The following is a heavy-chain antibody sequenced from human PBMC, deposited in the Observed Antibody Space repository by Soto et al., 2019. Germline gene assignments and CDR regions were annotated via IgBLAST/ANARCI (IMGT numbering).Heavy chain of an antibody. V-gene: IGHV3-23*01. J-gene: IGHJ6*02. CDR3: AKWGDLNGDYSNYAHYYYYGMDV. Sequence: EVQLLESGGGLVQPGGSLRLSCVASGFTFSSYAMSWVRQAPGKGLEWVSAISGSGGSTYYADSVKGRFTISRDNSKNTLYLQMNSLRAEDTAVYYCAKWGDLNGDYSNYAHYYYYGMDVWGQGTTVTVSS. CDR2: ISGSGGST. D-gene: IGHD4-4*01. CDR1: GFTFSSYA.